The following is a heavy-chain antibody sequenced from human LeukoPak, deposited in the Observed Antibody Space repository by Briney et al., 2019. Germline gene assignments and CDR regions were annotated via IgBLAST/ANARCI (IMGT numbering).Heavy chain of an antibody. CDR3: ARFSSLAAAFDY. CDR1: GYSISSGYY. D-gene: IGHD6-13*01. CDR2: IYHSGST. Sequence: SETLSLTCTVSGYSISSGYYWGWIRQPPGKGLEWIGSIYHSGSTYYNPSLKSRVTISGDTSKNQFSLNLSSVTAADTAVYYCARFSSLAAAFDYWGLGTLVTVSS. J-gene: IGHJ4*02. V-gene: IGHV4-38-2*02.